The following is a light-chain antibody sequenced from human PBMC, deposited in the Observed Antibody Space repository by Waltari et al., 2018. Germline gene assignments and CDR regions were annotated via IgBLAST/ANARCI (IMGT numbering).Light chain of an antibody. J-gene: IGLJ2*01. CDR2: DVN. CDR1: SSDVGGYNS. Sequence: QSALTQPASVSGSPGQSITISCTGTSSDVGGYNSVSWYQQHPGRAPILMLSDVNSRPQGVPNRFPGSTSGNTASLTISGLQTEDEADYSCSSYTTSSTLVFGGGTQLTVL. CDR3: SSYTTSSTLV. V-gene: IGLV2-14*03.